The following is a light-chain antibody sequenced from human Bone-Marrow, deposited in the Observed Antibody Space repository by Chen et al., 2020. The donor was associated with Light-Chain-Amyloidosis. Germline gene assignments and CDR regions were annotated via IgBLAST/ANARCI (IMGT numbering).Light chain of an antibody. CDR2: DDS. V-gene: IGLV3-21*02. CDR1: NIGSTS. CDR3: QVWDRSSDRPV. J-gene: IGLJ2*01. Sequence: SYVLTQPSSVSVAPGQTATIACGGNNIGSTSVHWYQQTPGQAPLLVVYDDSDRPSGIPERLSGSNSGNTATLTLSRVEAGEEAYCYCQVWDRSSDRPVFGGGTKLTVL.